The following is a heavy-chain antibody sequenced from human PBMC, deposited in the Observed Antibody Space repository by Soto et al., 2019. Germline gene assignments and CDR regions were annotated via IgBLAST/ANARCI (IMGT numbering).Heavy chain of an antibody. CDR1: GYTFASYA. V-gene: IGHV1-3*01. D-gene: IGHD2-15*01. J-gene: IGHJ4*02. CDR2: INAGNGNT. CDR3: ARDLGGWPDY. Sequence: VASVKVSCKASGYTFASYAISWMRQAPGQGLEWMGWINAGNGNTKYSQKFQGRVTITRDTSASTAYMELSSLRSEDTAVYYCARDLGGWPDYWGQGTLVTVSS.